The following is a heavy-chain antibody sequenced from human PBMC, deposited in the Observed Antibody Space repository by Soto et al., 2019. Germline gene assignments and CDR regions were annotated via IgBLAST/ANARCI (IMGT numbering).Heavy chain of an antibody. CDR2: IYWDDDK. V-gene: IGHV2-5*02. CDR1: GFSLSTSGVG. J-gene: IGHJ3*02. D-gene: IGHD2-2*02. Sequence: QITLKESGPTLVKPTQTLTLTCTFSGFSLSTSGVGVGCIRQPPGKALEWLALIYWDDDKRYSPSLKSRLTITKDTSKNQVVLTMTNMDPVDTATYYCAHKPYQLLYRNAFDIWGQGTMVTVSS. CDR3: AHKPYQLLYRNAFDI.